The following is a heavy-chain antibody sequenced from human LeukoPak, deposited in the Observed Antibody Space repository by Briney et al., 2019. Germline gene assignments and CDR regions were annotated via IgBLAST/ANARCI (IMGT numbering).Heavy chain of an antibody. Sequence: GSLRLSCTVSGFTLSSYEMTWIRQPPGKGLEWIGEINHSGSTNYNPSLKSRVTISVDTSKNQFSLKLSSVTAADTAVYYCARGRGGDYSWGQGTLVTVSS. D-gene: IGHD3-10*01. CDR2: INHSGST. CDR1: GFTLSSYE. CDR3: ARGRGGDYS. J-gene: IGHJ5*02. V-gene: IGHV4-34*01.